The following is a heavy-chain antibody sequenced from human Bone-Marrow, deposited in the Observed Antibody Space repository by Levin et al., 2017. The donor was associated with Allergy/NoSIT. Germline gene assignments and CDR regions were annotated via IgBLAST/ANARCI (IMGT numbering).Heavy chain of an antibody. J-gene: IGHJ3*02. V-gene: IGHV4-61*01. Sequence: SETLSLTCTVSGDSVSSDTYYWSWIWQPPGTGLEWIGYIYYTGTASYNPSLKSRATISVDTSKNQFSLRLSSVTAADTAVYYCARYSNWEAFDIWGQGTTVTVSS. CDR3: ARYSNWEAFDI. CDR2: IYYTGTA. CDR1: GDSVSSDTYY. D-gene: IGHD1-26*01.